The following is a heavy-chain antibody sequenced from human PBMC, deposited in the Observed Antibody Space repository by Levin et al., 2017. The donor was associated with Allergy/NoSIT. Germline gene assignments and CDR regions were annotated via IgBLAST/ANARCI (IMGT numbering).Heavy chain of an antibody. V-gene: IGHV3-7*01. Sequence: LSLTCAISGFTFNSYWMSWVRPAPGKGLEWVATIKSDASETYYVDSVRGRFTISRDNAKDSLFLQMGSLRGEDTAVYYCARDSRHIVGVPAPDFWGQGTLVTVSS. CDR1: GFTFNSYW. CDR2: IKSDASET. D-gene: IGHD2-2*01. CDR3: ARDSRHIVGVPAPDF. J-gene: IGHJ4*02.